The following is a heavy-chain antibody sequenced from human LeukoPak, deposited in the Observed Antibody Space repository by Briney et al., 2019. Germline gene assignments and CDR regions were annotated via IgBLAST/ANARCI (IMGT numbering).Heavy chain of an antibody. J-gene: IGHJ4*02. CDR1: GFTFDTAW. Sequence: GGSLRLSCAASGFTFDTAWMNWVRQAPGKGLEWVGRIKSKIDGGTTDYAAPVKGRFTISRDDSKSTLYLQMNSLTAEDIGVYYCARDETPTNGYDSYDFWGQGTLVTVST. CDR2: IKSKIDGGTT. V-gene: IGHV3-15*07. D-gene: IGHD5-12*01. CDR3: ARDETPTNGYDSYDF.